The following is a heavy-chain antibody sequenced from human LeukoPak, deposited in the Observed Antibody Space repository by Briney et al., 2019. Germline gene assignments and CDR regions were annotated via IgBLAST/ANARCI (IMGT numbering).Heavy chain of an antibody. CDR2: ISSNGGST. Sequence: GGSPRLSCAASGFTFSSYAMHWVRQAPGKGLEYVSAISSNGGSTYYANSVKGRFTISRDNSKNTLYLQMGSLRAEDMAVYYCARDGGGSSWYNFDYWGQGTLVTVSS. CDR3: ARDGGGSSWYNFDY. D-gene: IGHD6-13*01. V-gene: IGHV3-64*01. CDR1: GFTFSSYA. J-gene: IGHJ4*02.